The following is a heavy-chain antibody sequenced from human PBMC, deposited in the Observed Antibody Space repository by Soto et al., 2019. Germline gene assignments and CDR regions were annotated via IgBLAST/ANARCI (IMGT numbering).Heavy chain of an antibody. V-gene: IGHV3-23*01. J-gene: IGHJ4*02. CDR1: GFTFSSHA. CDR3: VKDQYCGGDCYLFDY. D-gene: IGHD2-21*02. Sequence: VQVLESGGGLVQPGGSLRLSCAASGFTFSSHAMTWVRQAPGMGLEWVSSISGSGVSTYYADSVKGRFTISRDSSTSTLYLQMNSLRAEDTAVYYCVKDQYCGGDCYLFDYWGQGALVTVSS. CDR2: ISGSGVST.